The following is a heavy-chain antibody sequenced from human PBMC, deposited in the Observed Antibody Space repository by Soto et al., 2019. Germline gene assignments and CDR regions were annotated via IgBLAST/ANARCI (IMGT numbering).Heavy chain of an antibody. Sequence: KPSETLSLICTVSGGPISHSHYYRGWLRQTPGTGLEWIGSIYSTRSTHYNPSLKSRVNICVDTSKNQPSLKLSSVPAAPPTALSCYYSNPDYYYYYGMDVWGQGTTVTSP. J-gene: IGHJ6*02. CDR1: GGPISHSHYY. CDR3: YYSNPDYYYYYGMDV. D-gene: IGHD4-4*01. CDR2: IYSTRST. V-gene: IGHV4-39*01.